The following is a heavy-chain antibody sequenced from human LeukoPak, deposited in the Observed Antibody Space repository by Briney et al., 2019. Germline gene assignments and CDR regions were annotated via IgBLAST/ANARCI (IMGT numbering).Heavy chain of an antibody. D-gene: IGHD4-11*01. CDR2: INSDGSST. CDR1: GFTFSSYW. V-gene: IGHV3-74*01. J-gene: IGHJ6*02. CDR3: ASLGYSKGYYYGMDA. Sequence: GGSLRLSCAASGFTFSSYWMHWVRQAPGKGLVWVSRINSDGSSTSYADSVKGRFTISRDNAKNTLYLQMKSLRAEDTALYYCASLGYSKGYYYGMDAWGQGTLVTVSS.